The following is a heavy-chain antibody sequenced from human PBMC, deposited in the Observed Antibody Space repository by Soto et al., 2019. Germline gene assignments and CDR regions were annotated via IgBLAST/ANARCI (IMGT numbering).Heavy chain of an antibody. J-gene: IGHJ6*03. CDR1: GFTLSGYA. V-gene: IGHV3-64*01. CDR2: ISSNGVGT. D-gene: IGHD6-6*01. CDR3: ARRARPDFYYMDV. Sequence: EVQLAESGGGLAQPGGSLRLSCAASGFTLSGYAMDWVRQAPGKGPEYVSGISSNGVGTYYANSVQGRFTSSRDNSKNTVYLQMGSLRPEDMAVYYCARRARPDFYYMDVWGKGTTVTVSS.